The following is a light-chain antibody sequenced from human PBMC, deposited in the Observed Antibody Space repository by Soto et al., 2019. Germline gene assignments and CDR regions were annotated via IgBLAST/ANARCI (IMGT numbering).Light chain of an antibody. CDR2: DEN. Sequence: QSVLTQPPSVSAAPGQKVTISCSGGSSNIGKNYVSWYQQLPGTAPKLLIYDENRRPSGIPDRFSGYKSGTSATLGITGLQAGDEADYYCGTWDSSLSVWLFGGGTKLTVL. CDR3: GTWDSSLSVWL. J-gene: IGLJ3*02. CDR1: SSNIGKNY. V-gene: IGLV1-51*01.